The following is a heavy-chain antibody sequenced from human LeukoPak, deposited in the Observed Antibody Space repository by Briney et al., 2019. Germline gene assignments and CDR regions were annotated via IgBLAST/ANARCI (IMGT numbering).Heavy chain of an antibody. CDR3: ARQRGGGYWYFDL. Sequence: SETLSLTCAVYGGSFSGYYWSWIRQPPGKGLEWIGEINHSGSTNYNPSLKSRVTISVDTSKNQFSLKLSSVTAAETAVYYCARQRGGGYWYFDLWGRGTLVTVSS. CDR1: GGSFSGYY. V-gene: IGHV4-34*01. D-gene: IGHD2-15*01. CDR2: INHSGST. J-gene: IGHJ2*01.